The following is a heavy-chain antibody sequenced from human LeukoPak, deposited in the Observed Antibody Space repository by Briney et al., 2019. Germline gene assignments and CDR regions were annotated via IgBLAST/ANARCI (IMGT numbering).Heavy chain of an antibody. Sequence: GGSLRLSCTASGFIFNTYSMNWVRQAPGKGLEWVSYVSSSSRTIYYADSVKGRFTISRDNAKNSLYLRMNSLRAEDTAVYYSARDLDLYDHGGKIDFCGQGTLVTVSS. J-gene: IGHJ4*02. D-gene: IGHD4-23*01. CDR1: GFIFNTYS. CDR2: VSSSSRTI. CDR3: ARDLDLYDHGGKIDF. V-gene: IGHV3-48*04.